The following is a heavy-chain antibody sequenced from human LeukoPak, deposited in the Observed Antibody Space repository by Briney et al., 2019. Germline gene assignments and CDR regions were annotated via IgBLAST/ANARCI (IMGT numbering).Heavy chain of an antibody. CDR3: TRHHWVPSGVN. CDR1: GFTFSGSA. CDR2: IRSKANSYAT. D-gene: IGHD7-27*01. Sequence: GGSLRLSCAASGFTFSGSAMHWVRQASGKGLEWVGRIRSKANSYATAYAASVKGRFTISRDDSKNTAYLQMNSLKTEDTAVYYCTRHHWVPSGVNWGQGTLVTVSS. V-gene: IGHV3-73*01. J-gene: IGHJ1*01.